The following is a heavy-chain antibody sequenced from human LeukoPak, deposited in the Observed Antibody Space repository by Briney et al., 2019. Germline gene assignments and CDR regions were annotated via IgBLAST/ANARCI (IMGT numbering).Heavy chain of an antibody. J-gene: IGHJ3*02. CDR3: ATKLSITIRDGFDI. CDR1: GFTVSSNY. CDR2: TYSGGST. D-gene: IGHD1-14*01. Sequence: GGSLRLSCAASGFTVSSNYMSWVRQAPGKGLEWVSLTYSGGSTYFADSVKGRFTVSRDNAKDTLYLQMNSLRVEDTAVYYCATKLSITIRDGFDIWGQGTMVTVSS. V-gene: IGHV3-53*01.